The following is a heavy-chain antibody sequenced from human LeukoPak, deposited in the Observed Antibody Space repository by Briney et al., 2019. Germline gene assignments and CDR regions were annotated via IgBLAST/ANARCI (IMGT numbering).Heavy chain of an antibody. CDR3: ARAGFYHSGRYYPDY. V-gene: IGHV3-7*01. CDR1: GFTFSTYW. Sequence: GGSLRLSCAASGFTFSTYWMTWVRQAPGKGLEWVANINQDGSERPYVDSVKGRFTISRDNAKNSLYLQMNSLRAEGTAVYYCARAGFYHSGRYYPDYWGQGTLVAVSS. CDR2: INQDGSER. D-gene: IGHD3-22*01. J-gene: IGHJ4*02.